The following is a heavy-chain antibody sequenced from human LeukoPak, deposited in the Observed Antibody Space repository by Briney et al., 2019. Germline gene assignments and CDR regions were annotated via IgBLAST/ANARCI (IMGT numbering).Heavy chain of an antibody. CDR3: ARARYHDYFDY. CDR2: IYYSGST. CDR1: GGSISSGGHY. D-gene: IGHD3-22*01. V-gene: IGHV4-31*03. Sequence: SETLSLTCTVSGGSISSGGHYWSWIRQHPGKGLEWIGYIYYSGSTYSNPSLKSRVTISVDTSKNQFSLKLSSVTAADTAVYYCARARYHDYFDYWGQGTLVTVSS. J-gene: IGHJ4*02.